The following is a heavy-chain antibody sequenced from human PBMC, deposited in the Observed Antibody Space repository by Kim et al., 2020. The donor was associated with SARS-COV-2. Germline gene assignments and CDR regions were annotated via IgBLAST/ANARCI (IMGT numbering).Heavy chain of an antibody. CDR3: ARDWHYYDSSGYLIDY. CDR2: ISYDGSNK. D-gene: IGHD3-22*01. V-gene: IGHV3-30*04. CDR1: GFTFSSYA. J-gene: IGHJ4*02. Sequence: GGSLRLSCAASGFTFSSYAMHWVRQAPGKGLEWVAVISYDGSNKYYADSVKGRFTISRDNSKNTLYLQMNSLRAEDTAVYYCARDWHYYDSSGYLIDYWGQGTLVTVSS.